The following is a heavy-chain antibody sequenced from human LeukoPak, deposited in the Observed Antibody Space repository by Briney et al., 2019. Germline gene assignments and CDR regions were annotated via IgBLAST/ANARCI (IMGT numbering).Heavy chain of an antibody. CDR1: GFTFDDYA. D-gene: IGHD6-6*01. CDR2: ISWDGGST. V-gene: IGHV3-43D*03. J-gene: IGHJ4*02. Sequence: PGGSLRLSCAASGFTFDDYAMHWVRQAPGKGLEWVSLISWDGGSTYYADSVKGRFTISRDNSKNSLYLQMNSLRAEDTALYYCAKGSEYSSPSFSGWPLDYWGQGTLVTVSS. CDR3: AKGSEYSSPSFSGWPLDY.